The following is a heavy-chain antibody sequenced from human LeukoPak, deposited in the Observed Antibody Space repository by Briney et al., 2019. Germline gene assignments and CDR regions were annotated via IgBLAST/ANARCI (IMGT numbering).Heavy chain of an antibody. D-gene: IGHD6-13*01. Sequence: ASVKVSCKASGGTFSSYAISWVRQAPGQGLEWMGGIIPIFGTANYAQKFQGRVTITADESTSTAYMELSSLRSEDTAVYYCARERQQLPGAFDIWGQGTMVTVSS. CDR3: ARERQQLPGAFDI. CDR2: IIPIFGTA. V-gene: IGHV1-69*01. CDR1: GGTFSSYA. J-gene: IGHJ3*02.